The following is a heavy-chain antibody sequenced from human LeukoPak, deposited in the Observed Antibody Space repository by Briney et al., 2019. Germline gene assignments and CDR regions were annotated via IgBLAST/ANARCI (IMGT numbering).Heavy chain of an antibody. CDR2: IRDDGSEK. CDR3: ATDRKAGSWDPRFNS. D-gene: IGHD1-14*01. J-gene: IGHJ4*02. CDR1: GFTFSDYW. Sequence: PGGSLRLSCAASGFTFSDYWMLWVRQAPGKGPEWVANIRDDGSEKNYVDSVKGRFTISRDNAQMSLYLQMNSLRVDDTAVYYCATDRKAGSWDPRFNSGGQGTLVTVSS. V-gene: IGHV3-7*04.